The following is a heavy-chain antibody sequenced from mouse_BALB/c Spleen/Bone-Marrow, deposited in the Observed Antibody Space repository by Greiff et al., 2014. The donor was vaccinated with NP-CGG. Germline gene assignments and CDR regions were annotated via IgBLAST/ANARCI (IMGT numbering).Heavy chain of an antibody. CDR3: ARDGYDDQYYFDY. D-gene: IGHD2-2*01. CDR1: GFTFSSYA. V-gene: IGHV5-6-5*01. Sequence: EVKLMESGGGLVKPGGSLKLSCAASGFTFSSYAVSWVRQTPEKRLEWVASISSGGSTYYPDSVKGRFTISRDNARNILYLQMSSLRSEDTAMYYCARDGYDDQYYFDYWGQGTTLTVSS. CDR2: ISSGGST. J-gene: IGHJ2*01.